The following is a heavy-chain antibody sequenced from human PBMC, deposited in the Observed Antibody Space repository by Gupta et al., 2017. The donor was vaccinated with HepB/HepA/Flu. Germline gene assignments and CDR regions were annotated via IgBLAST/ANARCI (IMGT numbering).Heavy chain of an antibody. D-gene: IGHD6-19*01. J-gene: IGHJ3*02. CDR3: AREIKGWYAFDI. CDR1: GFTFSSYE. CDR2: ISSSGSTI. V-gene: IGHV3-48*03. Sequence: EVQLVESGGGLVQPGGSLRLSCAASGFTFSSYEMNWVRQAPGKGLEWVSYISSSGSTIYYADSVKGRFTISRDNAKNSLYLQMNSLRAEDTAVYYCAREIKGWYAFDIWGQGTMVTVSS.